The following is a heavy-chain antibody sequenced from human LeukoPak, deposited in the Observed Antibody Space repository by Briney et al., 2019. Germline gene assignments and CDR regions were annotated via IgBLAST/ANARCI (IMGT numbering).Heavy chain of an antibody. CDR3: ARVLGEGYYYGMDV. CDR1: GFTFSSYS. V-gene: IGHV3-21*01. J-gene: IGHJ6*02. D-gene: IGHD3-16*01. Sequence: PGGSLRLSCAASGFTFSSYSMNWVRQAAGKGLEWVSSISSSGYIYYADSVKGRFTISRDNAKNSLYLQMNSLRAEDTAVYYCARVLGEGYYYGMDVWGQGTTVTVSS. CDR2: ISSSGYI.